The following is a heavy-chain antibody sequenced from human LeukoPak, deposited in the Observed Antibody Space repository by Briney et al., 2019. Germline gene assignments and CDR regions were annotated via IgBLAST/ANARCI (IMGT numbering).Heavy chain of an antibody. D-gene: IGHD6-19*01. CDR3: ARDRVGSGWPRPYYFEV. V-gene: IGHV1-2*02. J-gene: IGHJ4*02. CDR2: INPNTGAT. CDR1: GYTLTGYY. Sequence: ASVKVSCKASGYTLTGYYLHWVRQAPGQGLEWMGWINPNTGATHSAQKFQGRITMTRDTSTSTAYMDLSRLRSDDTAVYYCARDRVGSGWPRPYYFEVWGQGTLVTVSS.